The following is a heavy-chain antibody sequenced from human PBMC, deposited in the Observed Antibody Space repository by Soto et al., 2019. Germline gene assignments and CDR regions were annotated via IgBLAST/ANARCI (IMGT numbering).Heavy chain of an antibody. V-gene: IGHV2-5*02. CDR2: IYRDNDQ. Sequence: QITLKESGPTLVKPTQTLTLTCTFSGFSLSTSGVGVGWVRQPPGKALEWLALIYRDNDQRYSPSLKSRVTITRDTSKTQVVLTMTNMDPVDTATYYCVPRQVLNGSGPFHWGQGTLVTVSS. CDR1: GFSLSTSGVG. J-gene: IGHJ4*02. CDR3: VPRQVLNGSGPFH. D-gene: IGHD3-10*01.